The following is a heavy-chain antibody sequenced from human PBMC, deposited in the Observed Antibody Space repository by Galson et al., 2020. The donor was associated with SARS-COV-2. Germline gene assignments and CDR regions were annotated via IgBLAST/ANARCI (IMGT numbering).Heavy chain of an antibody. CDR2: IVVGSGDT. D-gene: IGHD3-10*01. V-gene: IGHV1-58*01. J-gene: IGHJ4*02. CDR1: GFTFTRSD. Sequence: SVKVSCKACGFTFTRSDVQWVRQARGQRLEWMGCIVVGSGDTNYAQRFEERVTITRDMSTSTAYMDLINLTSEDTAMYYCAAHPQGGEDYWGQGTLVTVSS. CDR3: AAHPQGGEDY.